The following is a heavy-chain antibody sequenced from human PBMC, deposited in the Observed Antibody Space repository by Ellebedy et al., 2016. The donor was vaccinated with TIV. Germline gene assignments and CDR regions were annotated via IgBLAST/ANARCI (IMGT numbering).Heavy chain of an antibody. D-gene: IGHD2-21*02. J-gene: IGHJ4*02. CDR3: AKRVTPGFFDY. CDR1: GFTFSDYA. Sequence: PGGSLRLSCAASGFTFSDYAMNWVRQAPGKGLEWVSGITGSGAHTYSADSVKGRFTISRDSSKSTLYLQMNSLRAEDTAVYYCAKRVTPGFFDYWGQGALVTVSS. V-gene: IGHV3-23*01. CDR2: ITGSGAHT.